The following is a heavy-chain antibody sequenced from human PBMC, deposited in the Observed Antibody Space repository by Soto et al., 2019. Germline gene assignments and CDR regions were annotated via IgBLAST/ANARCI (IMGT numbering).Heavy chain of an antibody. V-gene: IGHV1-69*01. CDR3: AGCRIVVVGSRAYYGMDV. CDR2: IIPVFGLV. CDR1: GGTPSNSA. Sequence: QVHLLLQSGAEVKKPGSSVKVSCKASGGTPSNSAISWVRQAPGQGLEWMGGIIPVFGLVKYAQNFQGRVTIRADESTNTAYMELSSLRPEDTAVYYCAGCRIVVVGSRAYYGMDVWGQGTTVTVSS. J-gene: IGHJ6*02. D-gene: IGHD3-22*01.